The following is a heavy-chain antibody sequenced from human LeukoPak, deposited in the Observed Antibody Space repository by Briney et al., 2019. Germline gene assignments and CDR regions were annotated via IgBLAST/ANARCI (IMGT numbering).Heavy chain of an antibody. CDR1: GFTFDGYG. V-gene: IGHV3-20*04. Sequence: GGSLRLSCAASGFTFDGYGMSWVRQAPGKGLEWVSGINWNGGSTGYADSVKGRFTISRDNAKNSLYLQMNSLRAEDTALYYCARERGDDYGDYIGHYMDVWGKGTTVTVSS. CDR3: ARERGDDYGDYIGHYMDV. CDR2: INWNGGST. J-gene: IGHJ6*03. D-gene: IGHD4-17*01.